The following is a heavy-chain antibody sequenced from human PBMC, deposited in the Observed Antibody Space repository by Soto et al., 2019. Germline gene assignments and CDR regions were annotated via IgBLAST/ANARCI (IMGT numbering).Heavy chain of an antibody. CDR3: ASSYGSGYRAFDH. V-gene: IGHV1-69*02. J-gene: IGHJ4*02. Sequence: GASVKVSCKASGDTFTFYSINWVRQAPGLGLEWMGRINPILSMSNYAQRFQGRVTMTADKSTSTAYMELSSLRSEDTAIYYCASSYGSGYRAFDHWGQGALVTVSS. CDR2: INPILSMS. CDR1: GDTFTFYS. D-gene: IGHD3-10*01.